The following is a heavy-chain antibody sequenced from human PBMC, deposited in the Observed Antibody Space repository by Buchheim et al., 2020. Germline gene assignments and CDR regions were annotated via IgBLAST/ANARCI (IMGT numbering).Heavy chain of an antibody. J-gene: IGHJ4*02. CDR3: ARGTPRYYFDF. D-gene: IGHD3-10*01. V-gene: IGHV4-31*03. CDR1: GDSMERGGFY. CDR2: MYNSGST. Sequence: QVQLQESGPGLVKPSQTLSLTCTVSGDSMERGGFYWNWIRQHPGMDLEFIGYMYNSGSTHFNPSLRSRVTISAEPSKNQFSLKLSSVTAADTAVYFCARGTPRYYFDFWGQGTL.